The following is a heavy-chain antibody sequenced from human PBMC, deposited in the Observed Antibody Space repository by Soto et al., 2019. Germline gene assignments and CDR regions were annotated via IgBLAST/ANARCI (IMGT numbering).Heavy chain of an antibody. CDR2: IYYSGST. V-gene: IGHV4-39*01. CDR1: GGSISSSSYY. Sequence: SETLSLTCTVSGGSISSSSYYWGWISQPPGKGLEWIGSIYYSGSTYYNPSLKSRVTISVDTSKNQFSLKLSSVTAADTAVYYCARHQSHSSSYVDPWGQGTLVTVSS. J-gene: IGHJ5*02. CDR3: ARHQSHSSSYVDP. D-gene: IGHD6-13*01.